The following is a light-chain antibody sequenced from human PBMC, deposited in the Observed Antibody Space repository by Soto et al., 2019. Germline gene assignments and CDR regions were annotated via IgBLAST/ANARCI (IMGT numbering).Light chain of an antibody. CDR3: QQYEKWPPSIT. J-gene: IGKJ5*01. V-gene: IGKV3-15*01. CDR2: GAS. Sequence: IVMTQSPATLSVSPGDRATLSCRSSQPVNNNLAWYQHKPGQAPRLLIYGASTRATGISARFSGGGSGTEFTLTISGLQSEDFALYFCQQYEKWPPSITFGQGTRLEIK. CDR1: QPVNNN.